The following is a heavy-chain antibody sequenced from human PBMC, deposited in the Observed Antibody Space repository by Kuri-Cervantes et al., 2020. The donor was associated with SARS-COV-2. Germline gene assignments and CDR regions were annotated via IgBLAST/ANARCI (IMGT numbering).Heavy chain of an antibody. J-gene: IGHJ4*02. CDR2: IFHSGTA. V-gene: IGHV4-30-2*01. CDR3: ARATLTMNFDY. D-gene: IGHD3-3*01. CDR1: GGSIGNGGYS. Sequence: SETLSLTCAVSGGSIGNGGYSWIWIRQPPGKGLEYIGYIFHSGTAYYNPSLKSRVAMSADRSKNQFSLNLRSVTAADTAVYYCARATLTMNFDYWGPGALVTVSS.